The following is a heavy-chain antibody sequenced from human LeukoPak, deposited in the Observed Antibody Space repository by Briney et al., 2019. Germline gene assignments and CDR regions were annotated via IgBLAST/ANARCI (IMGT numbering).Heavy chain of an antibody. Sequence: PGGSLRLSCAASGFTFSDYYMSWIRQAPGKGLEWVANIKHDGSEKYYVDSVKGRFTISRDNAKNSLYLQMNSLRAEDTAVYYCARSWPKRNDFWSEVSYYWGQGTLVTVSS. CDR2: IKHDGSEK. V-gene: IGHV3-7*01. J-gene: IGHJ4*02. CDR3: ARSWPKRNDFWSEVSYY. D-gene: IGHD3-3*01. CDR1: GFTFSDYY.